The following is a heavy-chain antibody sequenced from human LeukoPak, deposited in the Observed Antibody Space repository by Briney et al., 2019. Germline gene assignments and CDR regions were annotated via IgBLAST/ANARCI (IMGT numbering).Heavy chain of an antibody. V-gene: IGHV3-30*03. CDR2: ISYDGSNK. CDR3: TTDPDYGARGMDV. J-gene: IGHJ6*02. D-gene: IGHD4-17*01. CDR1: GLTFSSYG. Sequence: GGSLRLSCAASGLTFSSYGMHWVRQAPGKGLEWVAAISYDGSNKYHADSVKGRFTISRDNSKNTLYLQTSSLRVEDTAVYYCTTDPDYGARGMDVWGQGTTVTVSS.